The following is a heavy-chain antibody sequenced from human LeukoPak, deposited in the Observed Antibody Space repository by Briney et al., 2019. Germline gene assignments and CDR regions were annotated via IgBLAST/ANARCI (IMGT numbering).Heavy chain of an antibody. V-gene: IGHV1-2*02. D-gene: IGHD3-10*01. CDR1: GYTFTGYY. CDR2: INPNSGGT. Sequence: GASVKVSCKASGYTFTGYYMHWVQQAPGQGLEWMGWINPNSGGTNYAQKFQGRVTMTRDTSISTAYMELSRLRSDDTAVYYCARDRGRARSVNPHGSGSYKNWFDPWGQGTLVTVSS. CDR3: ARDRGRARSVNPHGSGSYKNWFDP. J-gene: IGHJ5*02.